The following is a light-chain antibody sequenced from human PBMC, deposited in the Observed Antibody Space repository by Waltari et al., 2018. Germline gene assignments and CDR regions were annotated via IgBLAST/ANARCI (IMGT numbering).Light chain of an antibody. V-gene: IGKV2-30*02. CDR3: MQGTHWPRT. Sequence: DVVMTQSPLSLPVTLGQLASISCRSSQSLVPSDGNTYLSWFQQRPVPSPRRLSYKVSKRDSWVPVSVSGSGSGSAFKLKISRVEAWDVGDYSCMQGTHWPRTFGQWTKVEIK. J-gene: IGKJ1*01. CDR1: QSLVPSDGNTY. CDR2: KVS.